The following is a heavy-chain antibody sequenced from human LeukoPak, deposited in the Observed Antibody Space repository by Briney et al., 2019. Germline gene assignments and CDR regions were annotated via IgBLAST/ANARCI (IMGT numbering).Heavy chain of an antibody. Sequence: GGSLRLSCAASGFTFSIYEMNWVRQAPGKGLEWVAYISSSGSTIYYADSVQGRFTISRDNAKNSLYLQMNSRRAEDTAVYYCASEGFEYDILTNYYNNYWGQGTLVTVSS. CDR2: ISSSGSTI. CDR3: ASEGFEYDILTNYYNNY. J-gene: IGHJ4*02. CDR1: GFTFSIYE. V-gene: IGHV3-48*03. D-gene: IGHD3-9*01.